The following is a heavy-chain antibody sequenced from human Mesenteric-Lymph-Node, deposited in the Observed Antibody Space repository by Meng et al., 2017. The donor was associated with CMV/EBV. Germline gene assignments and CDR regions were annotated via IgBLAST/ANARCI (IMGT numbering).Heavy chain of an antibody. J-gene: IGHJ4*02. CDR2: IYYSGST. CDR3: ARLGVRSSSWSRDFDY. CDR1: GGSISSSSYY. D-gene: IGHD6-13*01. V-gene: IGHV4-39*01. Sequence: SETLSLTCTVSGGSISSSSYYWGWIRQPPGKGLEWIGSIYYSGSTYYNPSLKSRVTISVDTSKNQFSLKLSSVTAADTAVYYCARLGVRSSSWSRDFDYWGQGTLVTVSS.